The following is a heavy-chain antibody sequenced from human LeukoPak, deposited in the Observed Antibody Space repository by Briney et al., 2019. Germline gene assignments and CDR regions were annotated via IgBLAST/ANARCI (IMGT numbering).Heavy chain of an antibody. J-gene: IGHJ6*02. CDR3: ARDGAWEPPHYYYGIYV. CDR1: GFTFSSYE. CDR2: ISSSGSNK. Sequence: GGSLRLSCAASGFTFSSYEMNWVRQAPGKGLEWVSYISSSGSNKYYADSVKGRFTISRDNAKNSLYLQMDSLRAEDTAVYYCARDGAWEPPHYYYGIYVWGQGTTVTVSS. D-gene: IGHD1-14*01. V-gene: IGHV3-48*03.